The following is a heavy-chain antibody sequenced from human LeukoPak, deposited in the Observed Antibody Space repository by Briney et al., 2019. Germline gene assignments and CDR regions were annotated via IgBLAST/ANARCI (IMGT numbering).Heavy chain of an antibody. CDR2: INHSGST. D-gene: IGHD6-19*01. Sequence: TSETLSLTCAVYGGSFSGYYWSWIRQPPGKGLEWIGEINHSGSTNYNPSLKSRVTISVDTSKNQFSLKLSSVTAADTAVYYCARRLQGSVAGTTEPSPFDYWGQGTLVTVSS. CDR3: ARRLQGSVAGTTEPSPFDY. CDR1: GGSFSGYY. V-gene: IGHV4-34*01. J-gene: IGHJ4*02.